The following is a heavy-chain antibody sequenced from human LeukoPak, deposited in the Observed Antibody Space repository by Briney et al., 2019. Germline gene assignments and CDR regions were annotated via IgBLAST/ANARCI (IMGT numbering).Heavy chain of an antibody. Sequence: ASVKVSCKASGYTFTGYYMHWVRQAPGQGLEWMGWINPNSGGTHFAQNFQGRVTMTRDTSISTAYMDLSRLRSDDTAVYYCARGRRFSGSDSEEYNWFDPWGQGTLVTVSS. CDR3: ARGRRFSGSDSEEYNWFDP. CDR2: INPNSGGT. CDR1: GYTFTGYY. D-gene: IGHD1-26*01. J-gene: IGHJ5*02. V-gene: IGHV1-2*02.